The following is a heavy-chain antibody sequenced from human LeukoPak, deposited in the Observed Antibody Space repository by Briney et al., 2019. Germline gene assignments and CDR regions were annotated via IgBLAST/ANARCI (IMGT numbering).Heavy chain of an antibody. D-gene: IGHD2-21*02. CDR2: IIPIFGTA. CDR3: ARGGRVVTATPPYFDY. J-gene: IGHJ4*02. Sequence: ASVKVSCKASGGTFSSYAISWVRQAPGQGLEWMGGIIPIFGTANYAQKFQGRVTITTDESTSTAYMELSSLRSEDTAVYYCARGGRVVTATPPYFDYWGQGTLVTVSS. V-gene: IGHV1-69*05. CDR1: GGTFSSYA.